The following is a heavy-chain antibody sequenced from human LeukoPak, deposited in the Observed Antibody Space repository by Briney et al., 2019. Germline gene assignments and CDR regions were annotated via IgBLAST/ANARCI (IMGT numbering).Heavy chain of an antibody. Sequence: ASVTVSLKCTVYTFTSYDFNWVRPPTGQGLALVGWMNTNSGKRGNAQKFQDRVTITRNTSISIAYMEMSSLRPEDRAVYYCATAPEEWVAGTNYCYYMDVWGQGTTVTVSS. CDR3: ATAPEEWVAGTNYCYYMDV. CDR1: VYTFTSYD. V-gene: IGHV1-8*03. CDR2: MNTNSGKR. J-gene: IGHJ6*03. D-gene: IGHD6-19*01.